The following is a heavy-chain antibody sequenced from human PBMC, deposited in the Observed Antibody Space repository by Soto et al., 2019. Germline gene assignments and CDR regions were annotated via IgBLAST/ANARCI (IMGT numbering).Heavy chain of an antibody. J-gene: IGHJ3*02. CDR3: ARVAVRLYDYTTGAFDI. CDR2: ISSSGSTI. Sequence: QVQLVESGGGLVKPGGSLRLSCAASGFTFSDYYMSWIRQAPGKGLEWVSYISSSGSTIYYADSVKGRFTSSRDNAKNSLYLQMNSLRAEDTAVYYCARVAVRLYDYTTGAFDIWGQGTMVTVSS. CDR1: GFTFSDYY. V-gene: IGHV3-11*01. D-gene: IGHD3-16*01.